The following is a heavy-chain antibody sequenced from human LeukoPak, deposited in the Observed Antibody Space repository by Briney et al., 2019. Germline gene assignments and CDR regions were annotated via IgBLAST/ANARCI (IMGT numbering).Heavy chain of an antibody. CDR2: ISSSSSYI. J-gene: IGHJ4*02. CDR3: ARDRGRYYDSRGFYWGYYFDS. Sequence: GGSLRLSCAASGFTFSSYSMNWVRQAPGKGLEWVSSISSSSSYIYYADSVKGRFTISRDNAKNSLYLQMNSLRVDDTAVYYCARDRGRYYDSRGFYWGYYFDSWGQGILVTVST. CDR1: GFTFSSYS. V-gene: IGHV3-21*04. D-gene: IGHD3-22*01.